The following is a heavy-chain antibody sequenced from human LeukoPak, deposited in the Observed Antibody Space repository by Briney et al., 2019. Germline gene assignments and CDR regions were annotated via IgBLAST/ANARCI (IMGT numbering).Heavy chain of an antibody. Sequence: GGSLRLSCAGSGFTLSSNWMHWVRQGPGKGLVWVSRIYSDGSSTSYADSVKGRFTISRDNAKNTLYLQMNSLRAEDTAVYYCARGGLLLWFGELSAPFDYWGQGTLVTVSS. CDR2: IYSDGSST. CDR3: ARGGLLLWFGELSAPFDY. V-gene: IGHV3-74*01. J-gene: IGHJ4*02. D-gene: IGHD3-10*01. CDR1: GFTLSSNW.